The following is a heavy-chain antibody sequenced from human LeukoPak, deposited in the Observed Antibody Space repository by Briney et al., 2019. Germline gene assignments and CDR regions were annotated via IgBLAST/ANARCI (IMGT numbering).Heavy chain of an antibody. CDR3: ARDMITFGGVIVPWGMDV. CDR2: TYYGSKWYN. D-gene: IGHD3-16*02. V-gene: IGHV6-1*01. CDR1: GDSVSSNSAA. Sequence: SQTLSLTCAISGDSVSSNSAAWNWIRQSPSRGLEWLGRTYYGSKWYNDYAVSVKSRITINPDTSKNQFSLQLNSVTPEDTAVYYCARDMITFGGVIVPWGMDVWGQGTTVTVSS. J-gene: IGHJ6*02.